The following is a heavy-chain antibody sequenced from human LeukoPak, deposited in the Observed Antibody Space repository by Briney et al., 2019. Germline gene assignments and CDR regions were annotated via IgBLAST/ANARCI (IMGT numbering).Heavy chain of an antibody. Sequence: SETLSLTCTVSGVSISGGDYYWSWIRQHPGKGLEWVGYIYYDGSTFYNPSLKSRLTISLDTSESQFSLRLSSVTAADTAVYYCARGGDYNWNFDYWGQGTLVTVSS. V-gene: IGHV4-31*03. J-gene: IGHJ4*02. CDR1: GVSISGGDYY. D-gene: IGHD1-20*01. CDR2: IYYDGST. CDR3: ARGGDYNWNFDY.